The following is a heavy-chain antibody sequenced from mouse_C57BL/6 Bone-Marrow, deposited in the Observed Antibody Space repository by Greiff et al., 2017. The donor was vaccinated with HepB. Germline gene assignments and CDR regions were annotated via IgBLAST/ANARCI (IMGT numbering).Heavy chain of an antibody. CDR1: GFSFTSYG. J-gene: IGHJ3*01. V-gene: IGHV2-6-1*01. CDR3: ARHEGYLWFAY. Sequence: VMLVESGPGLVAPSQCLSITCTVSGFSFTSYGVHWVRQPPGKGLEWLVVIWSDGSTTNNSAHKSRLSISKDNSKSQVFLKMNSLQTDDTAMYYCARHEGYLWFAYWGQGTLVTVSA. CDR2: IWSDGST. D-gene: IGHD2-3*01.